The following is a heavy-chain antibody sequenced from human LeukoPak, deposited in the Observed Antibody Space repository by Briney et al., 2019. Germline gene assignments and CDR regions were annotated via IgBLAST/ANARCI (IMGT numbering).Heavy chain of an antibody. J-gene: IGHJ6*03. V-gene: IGHV1-2*02. D-gene: IGHD2-2*01. Sequence: GASVKVSCKASGYTFTGYYMHWVRQAPGQGLEWMGWINPNSGGTNYAQKFQGRVTMTRDTSISTAYMELSRLRSDDTAVYYCARDKGVPADPYYYYYYMDVWGKGTTVTISS. CDR2: INPNSGGT. CDR1: GYTFTGYY. CDR3: ARDKGVPADPYYYYYYMDV.